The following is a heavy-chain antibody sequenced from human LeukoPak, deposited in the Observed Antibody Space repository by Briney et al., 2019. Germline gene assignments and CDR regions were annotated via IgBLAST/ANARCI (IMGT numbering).Heavy chain of an antibody. J-gene: IGHJ6*02. CDR1: GFTFSSYG. D-gene: IGHD5-18*01. V-gene: IGHV3-30*18. CDR3: AKERGYSYGPYYYGMDV. Sequence: GRSLRLSCAASGFTFSSYGMHWVRQAPGKGLGWVAVISYDGSNKYYADSVKGRFTISRDNSKNTLYLQMNSLRAEDTAVYYCAKERGYSYGPYYYGMDVWGQGTTVTVSS. CDR2: ISYDGSNK.